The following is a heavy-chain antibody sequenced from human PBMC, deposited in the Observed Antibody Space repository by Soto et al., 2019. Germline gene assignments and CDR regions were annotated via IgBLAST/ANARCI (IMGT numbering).Heavy chain of an antibody. CDR3: ARDGDVPYAYYGMDV. D-gene: IGHD2-21*02. CDR2: ISGYNGKT. J-gene: IGHJ6*02. V-gene: IGHV1-18*01. CDR1: GYTFTSYG. Sequence: QVQLVQSGGEVKKPGASVKVSCKASGYTFTSYGISWVRQAPGQGLEWMGWISGYNGKTNYAQKVQDRVTMTTDTSTSAVYMELRSLRSDDTAVYYWARDGDVPYAYYGMDVWGQGATVTVSS.